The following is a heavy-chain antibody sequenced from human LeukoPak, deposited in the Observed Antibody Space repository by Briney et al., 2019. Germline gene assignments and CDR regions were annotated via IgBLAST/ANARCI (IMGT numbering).Heavy chain of an antibody. CDR1: AYTFTDYY. J-gene: IGHJ3*02. Sequence: ASVTVSFTASAYTFTDYYMHWVRQAPGQGLEWMGGINPDSGGTNYAQKFQGRVTMTRDTSISTAYMELSSPRADDTSVYYCARRSGSDAFDIWGQGTMVTVSS. D-gene: IGHD3-3*01. CDR2: INPDSGGT. CDR3: ARRSGSDAFDI. V-gene: IGHV1-2*02.